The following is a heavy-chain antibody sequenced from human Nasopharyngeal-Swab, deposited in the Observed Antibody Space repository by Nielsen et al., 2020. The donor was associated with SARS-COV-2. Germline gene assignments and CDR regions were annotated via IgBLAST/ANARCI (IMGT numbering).Heavy chain of an antibody. CDR2: MNPNSGNT. CDR3: ARGVTGTVVVPAATDGGGGDDAFDI. D-gene: IGHD2-2*01. V-gene: IGHV1-8*01. Sequence: WVRQAPGQGLEWMGWMNPNSGNTGYAQKFQGRVTMTRNTSISTPYMELSSLRSEDTAVYYCARGVTGTVVVPAATDGGGGDDAFDIWGQGTMVTVSS. J-gene: IGHJ3*02.